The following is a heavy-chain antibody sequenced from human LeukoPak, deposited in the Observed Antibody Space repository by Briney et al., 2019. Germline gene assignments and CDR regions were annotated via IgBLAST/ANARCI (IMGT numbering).Heavy chain of an antibody. CDR1: GGSISSGDYS. J-gene: IGHJ6*02. CDR2: IYYSGST. CDR3: ARDNWNYGSSMDV. D-gene: IGHD1-7*01. Sequence: SETLSLTCAVSGGSISSGDYSWSWIRQPPGKGPEWIGYIYYSGSTNYNPSLKSRVTISVDTSKNQFSLKLSSVTAADTAVYYCARDNWNYGSSMDVWGQGTTVTVSS. V-gene: IGHV4-61*08.